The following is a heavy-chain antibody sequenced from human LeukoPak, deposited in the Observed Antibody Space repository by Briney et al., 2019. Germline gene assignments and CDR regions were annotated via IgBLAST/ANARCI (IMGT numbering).Heavy chain of an antibody. CDR3: ARVRERRYFDY. J-gene: IGHJ4*02. D-gene: IGHD1-1*01. CDR1: GFTFSDYY. CDR2: LSSSGSTI. V-gene: IGHV3-11*01. Sequence: SXXASGFTFSDYYMSWIRQAXGKGLXGFSYLSSSGSTISYPDSVKPRFPISRDNAKNSLYLQMHSLRAEDTAVYYCARVRERRYFDYWGQGTLVTVSS.